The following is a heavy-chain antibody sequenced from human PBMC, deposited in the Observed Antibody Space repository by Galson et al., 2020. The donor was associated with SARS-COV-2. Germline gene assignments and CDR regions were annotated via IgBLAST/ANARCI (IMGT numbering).Heavy chain of an antibody. CDR1: GFSLSTSGMC. Sequence: SGPTLVKPTQTLTLTCTFSGFSLSTSGMCVGWIRQPPGKALEWLARIDWDDDKYYSTSLKTRLTISKDTSKNQVVLTMTNMDPVDTATYYCARIHIAARAFDYWGQGTLVTVSS. J-gene: IGHJ4*02. V-gene: IGHV2-70*11. CDR2: IDWDDDK. CDR3: ARIHIAARAFDY. D-gene: IGHD6-25*01.